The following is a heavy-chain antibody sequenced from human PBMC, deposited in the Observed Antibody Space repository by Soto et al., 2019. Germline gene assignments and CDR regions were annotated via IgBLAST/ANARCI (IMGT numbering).Heavy chain of an antibody. CDR1: GGSISSGGYS. V-gene: IGHV4-30-2*01. CDR3: ARGASSGYYVDY. CDR2: IYHSGST. D-gene: IGHD3-22*01. J-gene: IGHJ4*02. Sequence: PSLTCAVSGGSISSGGYSWSWIRQPPGKGLEWIGYIYHSGSTYYNPSLKSRVTISVDRSKNQFSLKLSSVTAADTAVYYCARGASSGYYVDYWGQGTLVTVSS.